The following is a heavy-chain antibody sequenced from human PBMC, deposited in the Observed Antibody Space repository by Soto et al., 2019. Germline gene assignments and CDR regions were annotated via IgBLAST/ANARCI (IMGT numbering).Heavy chain of an antibody. CDR1: GATFSSYA. D-gene: IGHD3-10*01. J-gene: IGHJ6*02. CDR3: ARGTYYYGSGSYYLPYGMDV. V-gene: IGHV1-69*01. Sequence: QVQLVQSGAEVKKPGSSVKVSCKASGATFSSYAISWVRQAPGQGLEWMGGIIPIFGTANYAQKFQGRVTITADESTSTAYMELSSLRSEATVVYYCARGTYYYGSGSYYLPYGMDVWGQGTTVTVSS. CDR2: IIPIFGTA.